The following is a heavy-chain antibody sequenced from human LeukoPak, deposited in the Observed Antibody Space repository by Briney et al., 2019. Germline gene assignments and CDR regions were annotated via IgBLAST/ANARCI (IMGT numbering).Heavy chain of an antibody. CDR1: GFTFSDCW. V-gene: IGHV3-7*01. D-gene: IGHD6-13*01. Sequence: GGSLRLSCAASGFTFSDCWMSWVRQAPGKGLEWVANIKQDGREKYYVDSVKGRFTISRDNAMRSLYLQMNSLRAEDTAVYYCAKESGSSWAFDYWGQGTLVTVSS. J-gene: IGHJ4*02. CDR3: AKESGSSWAFDY. CDR2: IKQDGREK.